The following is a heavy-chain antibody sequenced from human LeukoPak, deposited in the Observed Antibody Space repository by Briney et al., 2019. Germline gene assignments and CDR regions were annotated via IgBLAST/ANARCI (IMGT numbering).Heavy chain of an antibody. D-gene: IGHD2-2*01. J-gene: IGHJ4*02. CDR1: GFTFSSYW. CDR3: VSHCSTTSCYLY. V-gene: IGHV3-74*01. Sequence: GGSLRLSCAASGFTFSSYWMHWVRQAPGKGLVWVSRINSDGSSTSYADSVKGRFTISRDNAKNTLYLQMNSLRAEDTAVYYCVSHCSTTSCYLYWGQGTLVTVSS. CDR2: INSDGSST.